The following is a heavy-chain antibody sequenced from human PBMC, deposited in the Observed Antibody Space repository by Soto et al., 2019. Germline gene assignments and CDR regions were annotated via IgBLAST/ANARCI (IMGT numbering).Heavy chain of an antibody. CDR1: GDSVSSFY. V-gene: IGHV4-59*02. Sequence: SDTLSLTFALSGDSVSSFYWSWIRQPPGKGLEWIGYIYNSGNSNYNPSLKSRVSMSVDTSKNQFSLKLSSVTAADTAVYYCARGWGSSWYWDWFDPWGQGTLVTVSS. CDR3: ARGWGSSWYWDWFDP. J-gene: IGHJ5*02. CDR2: IYNSGNS. D-gene: IGHD6-13*01.